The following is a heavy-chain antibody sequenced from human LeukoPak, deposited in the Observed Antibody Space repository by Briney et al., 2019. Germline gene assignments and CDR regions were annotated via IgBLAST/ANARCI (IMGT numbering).Heavy chain of an antibody. CDR1: GGSISSGGYS. Sequence: TTSQTLSLTCAVSGGSISSGGYSWSWIRQPPGKGLEWIGYIYYSGSTNYNPSLKSRVTISVDTSKNQFSLKLSSVTAADTAVYYCASMAYYDFWSGFPYGMDVWGQGTTVTVSS. CDR3: ASMAYYDFWSGFPYGMDV. J-gene: IGHJ6*02. V-gene: IGHV4-61*08. D-gene: IGHD3-3*01. CDR2: IYYSGST.